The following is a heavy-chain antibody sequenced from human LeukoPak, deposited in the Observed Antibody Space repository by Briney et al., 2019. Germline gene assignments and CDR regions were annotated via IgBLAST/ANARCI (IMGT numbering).Heavy chain of an antibody. J-gene: IGHJ3*02. Sequence: ASVKVSCKASGYTFTSYDINWVRQATGQGLEWMGWVNPNSGNTGYAQKFQGRVTMTRNTSISTAYMELSSLRSEDTAVYYCARMYSSSWFDAFDIWGQGTMVTVSS. CDR1: GYTFTSYD. CDR2: VNPNSGNT. D-gene: IGHD6-13*01. CDR3: ARMYSSSWFDAFDI. V-gene: IGHV1-8*01.